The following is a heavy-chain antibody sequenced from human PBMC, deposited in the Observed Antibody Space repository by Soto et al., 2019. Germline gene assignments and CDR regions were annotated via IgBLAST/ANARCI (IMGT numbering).Heavy chain of an antibody. Sequence: QVQLVESGGGVVQPGRSLRLSCAASGFTFSDYGIHWVRQAPGKGLEWVAVISYEGSKTYYADSVKGRFTISRDNSKNTLYLQMASLRPEDTAVYYRAKDHWAAYSGYAIRNDLDVWGQGTTVTVSS. V-gene: IGHV3-30*18. J-gene: IGHJ6*02. D-gene: IGHD5-12*01. CDR3: AKDHWAAYSGYAIRNDLDV. CDR1: GFTFSDYG. CDR2: ISYEGSKT.